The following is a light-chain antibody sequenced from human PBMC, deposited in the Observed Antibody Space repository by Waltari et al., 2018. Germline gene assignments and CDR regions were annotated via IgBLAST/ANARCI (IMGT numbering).Light chain of an antibody. CDR3: MQALQTPRT. J-gene: IGKJ1*01. CDR2: LGS. V-gene: IGKV2-28*01. CDR1: QSLLHSNGYNY. Sequence: IVMTQSPLSLPVTHVEPASISCRSSQSLLHSNGYNYLDWYLQKPGQSPQLLIYLGSNRASGVPDRFSGSGSGTDFTLKISRVEAEDVGVYYCMQALQTPRTFGQGTKVEIK.